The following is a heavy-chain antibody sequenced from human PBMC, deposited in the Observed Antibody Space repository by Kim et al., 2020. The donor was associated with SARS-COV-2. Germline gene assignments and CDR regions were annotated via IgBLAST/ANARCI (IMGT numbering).Heavy chain of an antibody. CDR2: ISSSSSYL. CDR1: GFTFSSYS. Sequence: GGSLRLSCAASGFTFSSYSMNWVRQAPGKGLEWVSSISSSSSYLYYADSVKGRFTISRDNAKNSLYLQMNSLRAEDTAVYYCARDQAYSSSGHFDYWGQGTLVTVSS. J-gene: IGHJ4*02. V-gene: IGHV3-21*01. CDR3: ARDQAYSSSGHFDY. D-gene: IGHD6-13*01.